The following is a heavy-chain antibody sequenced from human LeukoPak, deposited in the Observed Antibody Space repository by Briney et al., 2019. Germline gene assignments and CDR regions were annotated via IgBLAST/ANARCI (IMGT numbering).Heavy chain of an antibody. V-gene: IGHV3-7*01. J-gene: IGHJ4*02. CDR3: ARDRRSSWYEGFDY. D-gene: IGHD6-13*01. CDR2: IKQDGSEN. CDR1: GFTFSSYW. Sequence: PGGSLRLSCAASGFTFSSYWISWVRQAPGKGLEWVPNIKQDGSENYYMDSLKGRFTISRNNAKNSLYLQMNSLRAEDTAVYYCARDRRSSWYEGFDYWGQGTLVTVSS.